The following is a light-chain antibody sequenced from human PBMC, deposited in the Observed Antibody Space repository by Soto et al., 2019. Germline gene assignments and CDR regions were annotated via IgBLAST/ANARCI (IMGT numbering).Light chain of an antibody. J-gene: IGKJ2*01. Sequence: DIHMTQSPSTLSASVGDRVTITCRASQNIISWLAWYQQKPGKGPKLLVNKASTLESGVPSRFSGSGSGTEFTLTISSLQPDDFATYYCQQYSSYPYTFRQGTKVDIK. CDR1: QNIISW. CDR3: QQYSSYPYT. V-gene: IGKV1-5*03. CDR2: KAS.